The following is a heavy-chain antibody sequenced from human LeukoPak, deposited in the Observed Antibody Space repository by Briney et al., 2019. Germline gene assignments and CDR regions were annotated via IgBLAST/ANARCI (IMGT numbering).Heavy chain of an antibody. Sequence: GGSLRLSCAASGFTFSSYAMSWVRQAPGKGLEWVSAISGRGGSTYYADSVKGRFTISRDNSKNTLYLQMNSLRAEDTAVYYCAKDSSSGGWFDPWGQGTLVTVSS. V-gene: IGHV3-23*01. CDR2: ISGRGGST. CDR3: AKDSSSGGWFDP. J-gene: IGHJ5*02. CDR1: GFTFSSYA. D-gene: IGHD6-13*01.